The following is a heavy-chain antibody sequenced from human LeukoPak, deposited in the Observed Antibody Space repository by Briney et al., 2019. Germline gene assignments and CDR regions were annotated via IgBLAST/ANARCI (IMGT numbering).Heavy chain of an antibody. J-gene: IGHJ5*02. CDR2: IYSGGTT. D-gene: IGHD3-10*01. CDR3: ARDGVVGWFGENLIQTYFDP. V-gene: IGHV3-53*01. Sequence: GGSLRLSCAVSGFTVSGNYMSWVRQAPGKGLEWVSLIYSGGTTYYADSVKGRFTISRDNSKNTLYLQMNSLRAEDTAVYYCARDGVVGWFGENLIQTYFDPWGQGTLVTVSS. CDR1: GFTVSGNY.